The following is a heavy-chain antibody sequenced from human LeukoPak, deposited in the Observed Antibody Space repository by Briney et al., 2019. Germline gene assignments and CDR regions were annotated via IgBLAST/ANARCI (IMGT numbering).Heavy chain of an antibody. CDR1: GFAFVDHG. V-gene: IGHV3-23*01. D-gene: IGHD1-26*01. Sequence: GGSLRLSCAASGFAFVDHGMTWVRQAPGKGLEWVSTISDSGESTYYTDSVKGRFTISRDNSENTVYLQMDSLRADDTAVYFCAKNSGTYLYWGQGTRVTVSS. CDR3: AKNSGTYLY. J-gene: IGHJ4*02. CDR2: ISDSGEST.